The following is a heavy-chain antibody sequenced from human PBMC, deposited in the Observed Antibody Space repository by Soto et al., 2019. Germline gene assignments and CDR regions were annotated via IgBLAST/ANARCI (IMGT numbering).Heavy chain of an antibody. CDR2: ISYDGSNK. V-gene: IGHV3-30*03. J-gene: IGHJ4*02. Sequence: QVQLVESGGGVVQPGRSLRLSCAASGFTFSSYGMHWVRQAPGKGLEWVAVISYDGSNKYYADSVKGRFTISRDNSKNTRYLQMNSLRAEDTAVYYCATNYNTAMVNQPLLFPGAYFDYWGQGTLVTVSS. CDR1: GFTFSSYG. CDR3: ATNYNTAMVNQPLLFPGAYFDY. D-gene: IGHD5-18*01.